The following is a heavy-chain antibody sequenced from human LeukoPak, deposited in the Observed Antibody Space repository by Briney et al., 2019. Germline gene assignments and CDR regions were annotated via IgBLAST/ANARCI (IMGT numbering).Heavy chain of an antibody. CDR1: GYTFTSHG. CDR3: ARDVDTATDQINDY. CDR2: VSTYNGNT. V-gene: IGHV1-18*04. Sequence: AASVKVSCKASGYTFTSHGISWVRQAPGQGLEWMGWVSTYNGNTNCVPKYQGRVTMTTDTSTSTAYMELRSLRSDDTAVYYCARDVDTATDQINDYWGQGTLVTVSS. J-gene: IGHJ4*02. D-gene: IGHD5-18*01.